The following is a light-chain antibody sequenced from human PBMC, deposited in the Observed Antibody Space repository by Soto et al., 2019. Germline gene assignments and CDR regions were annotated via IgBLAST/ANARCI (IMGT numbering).Light chain of an antibody. J-gene: IGLJ2*01. Sequence: QSALTQPASVSGSPGQSITISCTGTSSDVGSYNLVSWYQQHPGKAPKLMIYEVSKRPSGVSNRFSGSKSGNTASLTISGLQAEDEADYYCCSYADSRAVVFGGGTQLTVL. CDR2: EVS. V-gene: IGLV2-23*02. CDR3: CSYADSRAVV. CDR1: SSDVGSYNL.